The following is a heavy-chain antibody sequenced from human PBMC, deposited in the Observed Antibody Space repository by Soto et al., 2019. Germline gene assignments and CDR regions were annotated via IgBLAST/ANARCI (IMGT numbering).Heavy chain of an antibody. J-gene: IGHJ5*02. Sequence: PSETLSLTCTVSGGSISSYYWSWIRQPPGKGLEWIGYIYYSGYTNYNPSLKSRVTISVDTSKNQFSLKLSSVTAADTAVYYCARVVISPHCYGVCYQINWFDPWGQGTLVTVSS. CDR2: IYYSGYT. D-gene: IGHD2-8*01. V-gene: IGHV4-59*01. CDR1: GGSISSYY. CDR3: ARVVISPHCYGVCYQINWFDP.